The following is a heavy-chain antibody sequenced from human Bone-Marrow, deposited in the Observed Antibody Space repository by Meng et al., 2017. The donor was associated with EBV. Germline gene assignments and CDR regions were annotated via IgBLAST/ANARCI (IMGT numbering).Heavy chain of an antibody. J-gene: IGHJ2*01. CDR2: INHSGST. CDR3: ARGPPPYYYDSSGYYELDWYFDL. Sequence: QGQRQAWGRGPLKASEAPALPWAVYGGSFSGYYWSWIRQPPGKGLEWIGEINHSGSTNYNPSLKSRVTISVDTSKNQFSLKLSSVTAADTAVYYCARGPPPYYYDSSGYYELDWYFDLWGRGTLVTVSS. D-gene: IGHD3-22*01. V-gene: IGHV4-34*01. CDR1: GGSFSGYY.